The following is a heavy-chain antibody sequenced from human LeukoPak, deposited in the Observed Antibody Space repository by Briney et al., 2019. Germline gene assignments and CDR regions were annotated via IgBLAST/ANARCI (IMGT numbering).Heavy chain of an antibody. CDR1: GGSISSYY. CDR3: AREVGATADGAFDI. Sequence: SETLSFTCTVSGGSISSYYWSWIRQPPGKGLEWIGYIYYSGSTNYNPSLKSRVTISVDTSKNQFSLKLSSVTAADTAVYYCAREVGATADGAFDIWGQGTMVTVSS. CDR2: IYYSGST. V-gene: IGHV4-59*01. D-gene: IGHD1-26*01. J-gene: IGHJ3*02.